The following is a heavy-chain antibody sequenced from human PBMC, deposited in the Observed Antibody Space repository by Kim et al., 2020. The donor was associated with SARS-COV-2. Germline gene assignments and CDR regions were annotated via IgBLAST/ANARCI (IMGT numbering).Heavy chain of an antibody. CDR3: ARGWRFGELLAPYYYYGMDV. CDR1: GYTFTSYA. CDR2: INAGNGNT. Sequence: ASVKVSCKASGYTFTSYAMHWVRQAPGQRLEWMGWINAGNGNTKYSQKFQGRVTITRDTSASTAYMELSSLRSEDTAVYYCARGWRFGELLAPYYYYGMDVWGQGTTVTVSS. D-gene: IGHD3-10*01. J-gene: IGHJ6*02. V-gene: IGHV1-3*01.